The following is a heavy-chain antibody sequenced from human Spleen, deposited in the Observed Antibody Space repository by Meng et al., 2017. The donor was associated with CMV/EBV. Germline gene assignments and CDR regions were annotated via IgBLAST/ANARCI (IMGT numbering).Heavy chain of an antibody. CDR1: RFTFSSYS. V-gene: IGHV3-21*01. Sequence: GGSLRLSCAASRFTFSSYSMDWVRQARGRGMEWVSSISSETTYIYYADSVKGRFTISRDNAKYSLYLQMNSLRAEDTAVYYCARAGLWGDFDYWGQGTLVTVSS. CDR2: ISSETTYI. J-gene: IGHJ4*02. D-gene: IGHD1-26*01. CDR3: ARAGLWGDFDY.